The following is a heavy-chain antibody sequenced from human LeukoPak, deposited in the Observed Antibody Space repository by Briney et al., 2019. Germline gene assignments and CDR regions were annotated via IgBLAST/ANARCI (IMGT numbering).Heavy chain of an antibody. CDR2: INYSGST. CDR1: GGSFSGYY. Sequence: PSETLSLTCAVYGGSFSGYYWSWIRQPPGKGLEWIGEINYSGSTNYNPSRKSRVTISVDTSKNQFSLKLSSVTAADTAVYYCARGVRTPTKNSSWYPRRPYNWFDPWGQGTLVTVSS. J-gene: IGHJ5*02. V-gene: IGHV4-34*01. D-gene: IGHD6-13*01. CDR3: ARGVRTPTKNSSWYPRRPYNWFDP.